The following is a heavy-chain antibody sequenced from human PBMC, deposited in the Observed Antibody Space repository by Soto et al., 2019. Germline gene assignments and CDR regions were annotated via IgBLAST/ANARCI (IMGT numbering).Heavy chain of an antibody. D-gene: IGHD6-13*01. Sequence: QVQLVQSGAEVKKPGASVKVSCKASGYTFTSYGISWVRQAPGQVLEWMGWISAYNGNTNYAQKLQGRVTMTTDTSTSTAYMELRSLRSDDTAVYYCARDNSRYSRRQGWFDPWGQGTLVTVSS. V-gene: IGHV1-18*01. CDR1: GYTFTSYG. CDR3: ARDNSRYSRRQGWFDP. J-gene: IGHJ5*02. CDR2: ISAYNGNT.